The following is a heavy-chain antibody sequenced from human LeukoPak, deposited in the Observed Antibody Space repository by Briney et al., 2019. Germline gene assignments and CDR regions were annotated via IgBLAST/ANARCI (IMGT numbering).Heavy chain of an antibody. D-gene: IGHD3-10*01. CDR2: ISGNGGRT. V-gene: IGHV3-23*01. J-gene: IGHJ4*02. Sequence: GGSLRLSCAASGFTFSNYAMHWVRQAPGKGLEWVSAISGNGGRTYYADSVKGRFTISRDNSKSTLYLQMNSLRAGDTAIYYCAKGGITLVRGSFDYWGQGTLVTVSS. CDR1: GFTFSNYA. CDR3: AKGGITLVRGSFDY.